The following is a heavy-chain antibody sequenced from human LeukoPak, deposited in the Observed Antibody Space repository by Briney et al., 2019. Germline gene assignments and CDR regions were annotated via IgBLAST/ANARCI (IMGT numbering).Heavy chain of an antibody. V-gene: IGHV4-38-2*01. CDR3: ARARGTIIFGVVILDYYMDL. D-gene: IGHD3-3*02. CDR1: ASSISSNFY. CDR2: IYQSGTT. Sequence: SETLSLTCAVSASSISSNFYWGWIRQPPGSGLEWIGSIYQSGTTYYNPSLRSRVTISVDMSKNEFSLKLTSVTAADTAVYYCARARGTIIFGVVILDYYMDLWGKGTTVTVSS. J-gene: IGHJ6*03.